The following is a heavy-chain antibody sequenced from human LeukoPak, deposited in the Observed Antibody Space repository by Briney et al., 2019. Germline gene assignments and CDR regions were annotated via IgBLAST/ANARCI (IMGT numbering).Heavy chain of an antibody. Sequence: GGSLRLSCAASGFTFSSYEMNWVRQAPGKGLEWVSYISSSGSTIYYADSVKGRFTISRDNSKNTLYLQMNSLRAEDTAVYYCARDRSWFDPWGQGTLVTVSS. CDR2: ISSSGSTI. CDR1: GFTFSSYE. V-gene: IGHV3-48*03. J-gene: IGHJ5*02. CDR3: ARDRSWFDP.